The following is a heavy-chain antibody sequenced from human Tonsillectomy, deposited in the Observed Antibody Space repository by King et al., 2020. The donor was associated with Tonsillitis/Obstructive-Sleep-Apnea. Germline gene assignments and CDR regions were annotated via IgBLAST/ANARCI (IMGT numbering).Heavy chain of an antibody. CDR2: IWYDGSNK. Sequence: VQLVGSGGGVVQPGRSLRLSCAASGFTFRNFGMHWVRQAPGKGPEWVAVIWYDGSNKYYADSVKGRFTISRDNSKNTLYLQMNSLRVEDTAVYYCARGNYDRSGYLDYWGQGTLVTVSS. J-gene: IGHJ4*02. CDR1: GFTFRNFG. V-gene: IGHV3-33*01. D-gene: IGHD3-22*01. CDR3: ARGNYDRSGYLDY.